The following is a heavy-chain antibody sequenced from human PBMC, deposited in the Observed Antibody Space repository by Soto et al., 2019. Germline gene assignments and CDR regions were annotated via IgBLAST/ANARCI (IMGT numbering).Heavy chain of an antibody. D-gene: IGHD3-22*01. CDR2: ISKSDYT. CDR3: AREDSIIIPDVSDF. J-gene: IGHJ4*02. CDR1: GFAFNNYG. V-gene: IGHV3-21*01. Sequence: GGSLRLSCTVSGFAFNNYGINWVRQAPGKGLEWVSSISKSDYTYYSDSVKGRFAISRDNAKSSVSLQMNTPRVEDTAVYYCAREDSIIIPDVSDFWGQGTLVTVSS.